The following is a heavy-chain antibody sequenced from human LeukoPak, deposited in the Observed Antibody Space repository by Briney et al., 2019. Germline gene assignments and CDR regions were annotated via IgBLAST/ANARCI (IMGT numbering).Heavy chain of an antibody. CDR2: ISGTGGST. CDR3: AKDRLLYGSGSYWHGDY. D-gene: IGHD3-10*01. CDR1: GFTFSSYV. J-gene: IGHJ4*02. Sequence: GGSLRLSCAASGFTFSSYVMSWVRQAPGKGLEWVSTISGTGGSTYYADSVKGRFTISRDNSKNTLYLQMNSLRAEDTAVYYCAKDRLLYGSGSYWHGDYWGQGTLVTVSS. V-gene: IGHV3-23*01.